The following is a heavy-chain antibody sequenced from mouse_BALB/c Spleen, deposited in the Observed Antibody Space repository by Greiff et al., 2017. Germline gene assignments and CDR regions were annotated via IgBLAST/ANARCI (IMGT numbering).Heavy chain of an antibody. D-gene: IGHD1-1*01. CDR3: VRGPYYGSSYSYWYFDV. Sequence: QVQLQQSGPGLVAPSQSLSITCTVSGFSLTSYDISWIRQPPGKGLEWLGVIWTGGGTNYNSAFMSRLSISKDNSKSQVFLKMNSLQTDDTAIYYCVRGPYYGSSYSYWYFDVWGAGTTVTVSS. V-gene: IGHV2-9-2*01. CDR2: IWTGGGT. CDR1: GFSLTSYD. J-gene: IGHJ1*01.